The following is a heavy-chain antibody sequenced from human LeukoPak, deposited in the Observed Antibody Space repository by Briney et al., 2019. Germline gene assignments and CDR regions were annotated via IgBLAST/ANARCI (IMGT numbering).Heavy chain of an antibody. CDR1: GYTFTNYA. V-gene: IGHV7-4-1*02. D-gene: IGHD3-10*01. CDR3: ATPPALTMVRGGFVD. CDR2: INTNTGNP. J-gene: IGHJ4*02. Sequence: GASVKVSCKASGYTFTNYAMNWVRQAPGQGLEWMGWINTNTGNPTYAQGFTGRFGFSLDTSVSTAYLQISSLKAEDTAVYYCATPPALTMVRGGFVDWGQGTLVTVSS.